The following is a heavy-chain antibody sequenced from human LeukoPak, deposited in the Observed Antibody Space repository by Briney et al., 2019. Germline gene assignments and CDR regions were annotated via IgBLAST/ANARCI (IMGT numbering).Heavy chain of an antibody. CDR3: ARSHLVWDPPDY. Sequence: GGALRLSCAASGFTFSSYWMHWVRQAPGKGLVCVSRISYDGSTTNYADSVKGRFTISRDNAKNRLYLQMNSLRPEDTAVYYCARSHLVWDPPDYWGQGTLVTVSS. D-gene: IGHD1-14*01. CDR2: ISYDGSTT. CDR1: GFTFSSYW. V-gene: IGHV3-74*01. J-gene: IGHJ4*02.